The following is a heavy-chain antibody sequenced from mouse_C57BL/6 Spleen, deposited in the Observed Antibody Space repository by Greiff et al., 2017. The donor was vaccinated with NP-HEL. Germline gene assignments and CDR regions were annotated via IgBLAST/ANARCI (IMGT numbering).Heavy chain of an antibody. CDR2: IYPGSGST. Sequence: QVQLQQSGAELVKPGASVKMSCKASGYTFTSYWITWVKQRPGQGLEWIGDIYPGSGSTNYNEKFKSKATLTVDTSSSTAYMQLSSLTSEDSAVYYCARPELTGTTWFAYWGQGTLVTVSA. V-gene: IGHV1-55*01. D-gene: IGHD4-1*01. J-gene: IGHJ3*01. CDR3: ARPELTGTTWFAY. CDR1: GYTFTSYW.